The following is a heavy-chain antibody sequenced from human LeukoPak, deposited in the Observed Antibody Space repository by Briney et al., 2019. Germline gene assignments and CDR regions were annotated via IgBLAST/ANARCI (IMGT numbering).Heavy chain of an antibody. CDR3: ARAVVRGVIVPADAFDI. CDR2: ISGSSSYI. CDR1: GFTFSSYS. J-gene: IGHJ3*02. D-gene: IGHD3-10*01. Sequence: GGSLRLSCAASGFTFSSYSMNWVRQAPEKGLEWVSSISGSSSYIYYGDSVRGRFTISRDNARNSLFLQMNSLRAEDTAVYYCARAVVRGVIVPADAFDIWGQGTMVTVSS. V-gene: IGHV3-21*01.